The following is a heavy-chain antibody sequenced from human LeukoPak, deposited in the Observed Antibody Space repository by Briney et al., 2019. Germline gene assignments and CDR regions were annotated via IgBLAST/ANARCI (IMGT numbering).Heavy chain of an antibody. CDR2: TSSSRSYI. CDR3: ARGDSSAAMPRNP. Sequence: GSLSLSCAASGFTSSSHSLNGVRAAPGRGLGWVSATSSSRSYIYYADSVKGRFTISRDNAKNSLYLQMNSLRAEDTAVYYCARGDSSAAMPRNPWGQGTLVTVSS. CDR1: GFTSSSHS. V-gene: IGHV3-21*01. D-gene: IGHD2-2*01. J-gene: IGHJ5*02.